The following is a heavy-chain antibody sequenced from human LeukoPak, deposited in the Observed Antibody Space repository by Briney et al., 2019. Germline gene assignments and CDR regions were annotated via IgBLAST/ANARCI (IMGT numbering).Heavy chain of an antibody. J-gene: IGHJ5*02. Sequence: GGSLRLSCAASGFTVSSNYMSWVRQAPGKGLEWVSVIYSGGSTYYADSVKGRFTISRDNSKNTLYLQMNSLRAEDTAVYYCARVRILKLRNDKKGGNWFDPWGQGTLVTVSS. CDR1: GFTVSSNY. CDR2: IYSGGST. V-gene: IGHV3-66*01. D-gene: IGHD1-1*01. CDR3: ARVRILKLRNDKKGGNWFDP.